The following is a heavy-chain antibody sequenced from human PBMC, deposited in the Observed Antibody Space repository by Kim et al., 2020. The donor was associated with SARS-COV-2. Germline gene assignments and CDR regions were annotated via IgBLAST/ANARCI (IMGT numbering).Heavy chain of an antibody. CDR1: GGSISSYY. CDR3: ARAGATYYYDSSGYYPLDY. V-gene: IGHV4-59*01. J-gene: IGHJ4*02. CDR2: IYYSGST. Sequence: SETLSLTCTVSGGSISSYYWSWIRQPPGKGLEWIGYIYYSGSTNYNPSLKSRVTISVDTSKNQFSLKLSSVTAADTAVYYCARAGATYYYDSSGYYPLDYWGQGTLVTVSS. D-gene: IGHD3-22*01.